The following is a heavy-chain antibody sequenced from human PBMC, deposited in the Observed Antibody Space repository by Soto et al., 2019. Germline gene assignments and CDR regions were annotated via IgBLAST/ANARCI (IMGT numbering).Heavy chain of an antibody. V-gene: IGHV1-69*13. Sequence: ASVKVSCKASGGTFSSYAISWVRQAPGQGLEWMGGIIPIFGTANYAQKFQGRVTITADESTSTAYMELSSLRSEDTAVYYCAREVAPDYGMDVWGQGTTVTVS. CDR2: IIPIFGTA. D-gene: IGHD5-12*01. CDR1: GGTFSSYA. J-gene: IGHJ6*02. CDR3: AREVAPDYGMDV.